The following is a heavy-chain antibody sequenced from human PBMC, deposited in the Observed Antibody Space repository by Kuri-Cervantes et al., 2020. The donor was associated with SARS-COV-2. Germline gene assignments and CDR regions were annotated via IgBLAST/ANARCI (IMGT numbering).Heavy chain of an antibody. V-gene: IGHV3-13*01. CDR1: GFSFSNCD. CDR2: VGTAGDT. J-gene: IGHJ4*02. Sequence: GGSLRLSCAACGFSFSNCDMHWVRQATGKGLEWVSTVGTAGDTYYPGSVKGRFTISRDNSKNTLYLQMNSLRAEDTAVYYCAKDQHGIVVVVAAIDYWGQGTLVTVSS. D-gene: IGHD2-15*01. CDR3: AKDQHGIVVVVAAIDY.